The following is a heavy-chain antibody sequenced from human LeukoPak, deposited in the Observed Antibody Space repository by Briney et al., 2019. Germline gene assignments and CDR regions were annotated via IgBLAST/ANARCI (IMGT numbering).Heavy chain of an antibody. J-gene: IGHJ4*02. CDR2: ISSSGRST. CDR3: ARNEYSFSWYYFDY. D-gene: IGHD6-13*01. CDR1: GFTFSSYA. V-gene: IGHV3-23*01. Sequence: GGSLRLSCAASGFTFSSYAMSWVRQAPGKGLEWVSAISSSGRSTYYADSVKGRFTISRDISTNTLYLQMNSLRAEDTAVYYCARNEYSFSWYYFDYWGQGTLVTVSS.